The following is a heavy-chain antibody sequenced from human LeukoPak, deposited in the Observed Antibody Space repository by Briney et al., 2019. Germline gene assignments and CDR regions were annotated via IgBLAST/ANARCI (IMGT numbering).Heavy chain of an antibody. J-gene: IGHJ3*02. CDR2: MNPNSGNT. CDR3: ARAFRGYSYGYGDAFDI. D-gene: IGHD5-18*01. CDR1: GYTFTSYD. V-gene: IGHV1-8*01. Sequence: ASVKVSCKASGYTFTSYDINWVRQATGQGLEWMGWMNPNSGNTGYAQKFQGRVTMTRNTSISTAYTELSSLRSEDTAVYYCARAFRGYSYGYGDAFDIWGQGTMVTVSS.